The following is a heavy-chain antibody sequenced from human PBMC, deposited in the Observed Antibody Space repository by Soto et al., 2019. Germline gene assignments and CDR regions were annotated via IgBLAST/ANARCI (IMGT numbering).Heavy chain of an antibody. CDR3: ASKEYKYVSSGYFY. J-gene: IGHJ4*02. CDR2: IYPGGSDT. Sequence: PGQSLKIRYKTCWCKFINHCIGCVRKINGKGLEWMGIIYPGGSDTRYSPSFQGQVTISADTSISTAYLQWSSLKTSDTAMYYCASKEYKYVSSGYFYWGQGTQVTVSS. V-gene: IGHV5-51*01. CDR1: WCKFINHC. D-gene: IGHD3-22*01.